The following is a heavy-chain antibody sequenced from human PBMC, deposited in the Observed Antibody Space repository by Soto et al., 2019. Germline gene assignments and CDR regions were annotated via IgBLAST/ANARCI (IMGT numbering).Heavy chain of an antibody. J-gene: IGHJ4*02. Sequence: QVQLQESGPGLVKPSQTLSLTCTVSGGSISGGGYYWSWIRQYPGKGLEWIGNIHSSGSTYYNPSLQSRLTISVDTSENQFSLGLSCVTAADTAVYFCARRASSGRDPFYFDLWVQGILVAVSS. CDR1: GGSISGGGYY. CDR2: IHSSGST. V-gene: IGHV4-31*03. CDR3: ARRASSGRDPFYFDL. D-gene: IGHD6-6*01.